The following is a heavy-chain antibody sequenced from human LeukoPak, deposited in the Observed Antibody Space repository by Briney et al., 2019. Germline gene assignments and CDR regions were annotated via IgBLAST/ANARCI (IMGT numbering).Heavy chain of an antibody. D-gene: IGHD6-19*01. J-gene: IGHJ4*02. CDR3: AKMPVSYSSGWSNFDY. V-gene: IGHV3-23*01. Sequence: PGGSLRLSCAASGFTFSSYAMSWVRQAPGEGLEWVSGISGSGGSTYYADSVKGRFTISRDNSKNTLYLQLNSLRAEDTAVYYCAKMPVSYSSGWSNFDYWGQGNLVTVSS. CDR2: ISGSGGST. CDR1: GFTFSSYA.